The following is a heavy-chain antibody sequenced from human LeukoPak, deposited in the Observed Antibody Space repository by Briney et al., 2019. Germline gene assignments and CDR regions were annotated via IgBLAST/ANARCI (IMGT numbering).Heavy chain of an antibody. CDR3: AGLAVVTLGVDP. J-gene: IGHJ5*02. V-gene: IGHV4-59*01. CDR2: IYYSGST. D-gene: IGHD4-23*01. CDR1: GGSISSYY. Sequence: SETLSLTCTVSGGSISSYYWSWIRQPPGKGLEWIGYIYYSGSTNYNPSLKSRVTISVDTSKNQFSLKLSSVTAADTAVYYCAGLAVVTLGVDPWGQGTLVTVSS.